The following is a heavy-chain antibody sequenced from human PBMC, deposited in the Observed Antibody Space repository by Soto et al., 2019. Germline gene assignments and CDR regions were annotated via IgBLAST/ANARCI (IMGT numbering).Heavy chain of an antibody. D-gene: IGHD5-12*01. J-gene: IGHJ6*02. CDR2: IIPIFGTA. CDR3: ASGSYGGLSYYYYYGMDV. V-gene: IGHV1-69*13. Sequence: SVKVSCKASGGTFSSYAISWVRQAPGQGLEWMGGIIPIFGTANYAQKFQGRVTITADESTSTAYMELSSLRSEDTAVYYCASGSYGGLSYYYYYGMDVWGQGTTVTVSS. CDR1: GGTFSSYA.